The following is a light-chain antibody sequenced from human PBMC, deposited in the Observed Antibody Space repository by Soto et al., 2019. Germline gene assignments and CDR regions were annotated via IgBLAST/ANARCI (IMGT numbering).Light chain of an antibody. CDR3: QQHNNWQWT. CDR2: AAS. J-gene: IGKJ1*01. V-gene: IGKV3-15*01. CDR1: QSISSN. Sequence: EIVMTQSPATLSVSPGERATLSCRASQSISSNLAWYQQRPGQAPRLLIYAASTRATGIPVRFSGSGSGTEFTLTISSLQSEDFSVYYCQQHNNWQWTFGQWTRVEIK.